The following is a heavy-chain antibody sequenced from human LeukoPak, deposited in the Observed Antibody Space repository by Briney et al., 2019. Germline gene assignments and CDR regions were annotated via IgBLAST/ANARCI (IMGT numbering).Heavy chain of an antibody. CDR3: AKDGATVTKNSWGYYYYGMDV. CDR1: GFTFSRDW. Sequence: GGSLRLSCAASGFTFSRDWMHWVRQAPGKGLEWVSAISGSGGSTYYADSVKGRFTISRDNSKNTLYLQMNSLRAEDTAVYYCAKDGATVTKNSWGYYYYGMDVWGQGTTVTVSS. CDR2: ISGSGGST. J-gene: IGHJ6*02. D-gene: IGHD4-17*01. V-gene: IGHV3-23*01.